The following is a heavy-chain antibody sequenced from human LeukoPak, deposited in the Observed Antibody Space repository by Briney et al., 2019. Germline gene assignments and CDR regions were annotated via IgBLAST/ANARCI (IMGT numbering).Heavy chain of an antibody. CDR3: ARLGDCSGGSCSFGYSSGWFQIDY. CDR2: ISGSGGST. V-gene: IGHV3-23*01. D-gene: IGHD2-15*01. CDR1: GFTFSSYA. Sequence: PGGSLRLSCAASGFTFSSYAMSWVRQAPGKGLEWVSAISGSGGSTYYADSVKGRFTISRDNSKNTLYLQMNSLRAEDTAVYYCARLGDCSGGSCSFGYSSGWFQIDYWGQGTLVTVSS. J-gene: IGHJ4*02.